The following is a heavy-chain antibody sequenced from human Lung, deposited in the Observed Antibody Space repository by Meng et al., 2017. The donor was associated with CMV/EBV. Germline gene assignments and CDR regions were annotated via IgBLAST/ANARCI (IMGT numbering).Heavy chain of an antibody. Sequence: GGSLRLXCAASGFTFSGSAMHWVRQASGKGLEWVGRIRSKANSYATAYAASVKGRFTISRDDSKNTAYLQMNSLKTEDTAVYYCTRPFYCSSTSCYKFRAFDIWGQGXMVTVSS. J-gene: IGHJ3*02. CDR2: IRSKANSYAT. V-gene: IGHV3-73*01. D-gene: IGHD2-2*02. CDR1: GFTFSGSA. CDR3: TRPFYCSSTSCYKFRAFDI.